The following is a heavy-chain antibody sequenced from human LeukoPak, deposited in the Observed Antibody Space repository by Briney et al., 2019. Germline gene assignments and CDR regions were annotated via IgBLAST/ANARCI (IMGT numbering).Heavy chain of an antibody. CDR2: ISSSSSYI. CDR1: GFTFSSYS. V-gene: IGHV3-21*01. J-gene: IGHJ4*02. CDR3: ARVIEWFGELAFDY. Sequence: GGSLRLSCAASGFTFSSYSMNWVRQAPGKGLEWVSSISSSSSYIYYADSVKGRFTISRDNAKNSLYLQMSSLRAEDTAVYYCARVIEWFGELAFDYWGQGTLVTVSS. D-gene: IGHD3-10*01.